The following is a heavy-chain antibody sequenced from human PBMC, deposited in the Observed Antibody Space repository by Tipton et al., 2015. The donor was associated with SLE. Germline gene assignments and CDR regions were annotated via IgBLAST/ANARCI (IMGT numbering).Heavy chain of an antibody. CDR3: ARGPEELGIPPLFDY. CDR1: GGSFSGYY. V-gene: IGHV4-34*01. Sequence: TLSLTCAVYGGSFSGYYWSWIRQPPGKGLGWIGEINHRGSTNYNPSLKSRVTISIDTSKNQFSLKLSSVTAADTAVYYCARGPEELGIPPLFDYWGQGTLVTVSS. J-gene: IGHJ4*02. D-gene: IGHD7-27*01. CDR2: INHRGST.